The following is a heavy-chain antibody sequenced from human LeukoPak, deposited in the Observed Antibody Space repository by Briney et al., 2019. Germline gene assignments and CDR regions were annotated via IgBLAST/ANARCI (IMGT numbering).Heavy chain of an antibody. CDR1: GGSISGYY. CDR3: ASLGGGLYYYYYMDV. D-gene: IGHD2-15*01. J-gene: IGHJ6*03. CDR2: IYYSGTT. V-gene: IGHV4-59*12. Sequence: SETLSLTCTVSGGSISGYYCTWIRQPPGKGLEWIGYIYYSGTTNYNPSLKSRVTASVDTSKNQFSLKLSSVTAADTAVYYCASLGGGLYYYYYMDVWGKGTTVTVSS.